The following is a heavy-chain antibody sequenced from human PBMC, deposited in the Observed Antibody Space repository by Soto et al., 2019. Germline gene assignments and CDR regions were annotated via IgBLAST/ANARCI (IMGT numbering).Heavy chain of an antibody. D-gene: IGHD2-15*01. CDR3: SGASSRVSSVVAAY. CDR1: PDCLSSNF. Sequence: ASVKVSCKESPDCLSSNFIHWVRQAPGEGLEWMGRINPGPNSESYSKEFQGSLTLTSDMPSRTVYKQLRNLRSDDTAVYYCSGASSRVSSVVAAYWGQGTLVTVSS. CDR2: INPGPNSE. J-gene: IGHJ4*02. V-gene: IGHV1-46*01.